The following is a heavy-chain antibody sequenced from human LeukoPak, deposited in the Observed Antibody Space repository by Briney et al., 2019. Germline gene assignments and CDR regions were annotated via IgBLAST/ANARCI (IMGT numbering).Heavy chain of an antibody. D-gene: IGHD1-26*01. CDR1: GFTFSSYA. CDR2: ISGSGGST. J-gene: IGHJ6*02. V-gene: IGHV3-23*01. Sequence: WGSLRLSCAASGFTFSSYAMSWVRQAPGKGLEWVSAISGSGGSTYYADSVRGRFTISRDNSKSTLYLQMNSLRAEDTAVYYCAKDSRRWELLQYGMDVWGQGTTVTVSS. CDR3: AKDSRRWELLQYGMDV.